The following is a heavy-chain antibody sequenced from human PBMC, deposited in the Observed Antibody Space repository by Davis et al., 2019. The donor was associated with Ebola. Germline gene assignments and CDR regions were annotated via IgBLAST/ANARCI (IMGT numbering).Heavy chain of an antibody. CDR1: GGSINSGNFY. CDR2: ISNRRST. J-gene: IGHJ5*02. V-gene: IGHV4-30-4*01. D-gene: IGHD4-17*01. Sequence: PSETLSLTCNVSGGSINSGNFYWSWIRQPPGKGLEWIGYISNRRSTYYKPSLQSRVSISLDTSKNQFFLSLRSVTAADTAVYYCARAGYGDNNWFDPWGQGTLVTVSS. CDR3: ARAGYGDNNWFDP.